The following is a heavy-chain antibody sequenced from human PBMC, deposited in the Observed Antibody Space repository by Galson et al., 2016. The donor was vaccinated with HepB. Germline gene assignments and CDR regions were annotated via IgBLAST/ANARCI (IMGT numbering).Heavy chain of an antibody. V-gene: IGHV3-30-3*01. D-gene: IGHD1-26*01. CDR1: GFSFSNYV. Sequence: SLRLSCAASGFSFSNYVIHWVRQAPGKGLEWAALISYDESSDYADSVKGRFTISRDNSKNTVYLQMNTLRAEDTGVYYCARDGGQSLPLYYGMDVWGKGTPVTVST. J-gene: IGHJ6*04. CDR3: ARDGGQSLPLYYGMDV. CDR2: ISYDESS.